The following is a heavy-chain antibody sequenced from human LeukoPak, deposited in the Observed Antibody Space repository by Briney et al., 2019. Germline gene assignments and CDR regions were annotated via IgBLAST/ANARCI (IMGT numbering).Heavy chain of an antibody. Sequence: ASVKVSCKVSVYTLTNLCMRWVRQAPGKGLEWVGGFEPEDRQKIYAQKSQDRVTMPVDTPTGTAYMELNSRRYEHAAVYYCAVIQLWCLGVQALDIWGQGTMGTVSS. CDR2: FEPEDRQK. D-gene: IGHD5-18*01. V-gene: IGHV1-24*01. CDR1: VYTLTNLC. CDR3: AVIQLWCLGVQALDI. J-gene: IGHJ3*02.